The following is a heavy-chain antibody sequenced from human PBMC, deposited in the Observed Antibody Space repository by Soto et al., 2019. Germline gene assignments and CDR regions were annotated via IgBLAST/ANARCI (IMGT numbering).Heavy chain of an antibody. V-gene: IGHV3-11*01. D-gene: IGHD3-10*01. CDR1: GVTFSDCY. CDR3: ARVRFGEWGYAMDL. CDR2: ISSSGTSI. J-gene: IGHJ6*02. Sequence: QVQLVESGGGLVKPGGSLRLSCAVSGVTFSDCYMNWIRQAPGKGLEWVSYISSSGTSINYAGSVKGRFTISRDNAKNSLYLQMNSLRAEDTAMYYCARVRFGEWGYAMDLWGQGTTVTVSS.